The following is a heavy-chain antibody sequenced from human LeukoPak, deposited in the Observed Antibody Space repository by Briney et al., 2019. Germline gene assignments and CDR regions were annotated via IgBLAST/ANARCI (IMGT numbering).Heavy chain of an antibody. V-gene: IGHV1-2*02. J-gene: IGHJ3*02. CDR3: ARGALGYGADLFDI. CDR1: GYTFTDYY. CDR2: INPNTGGR. D-gene: IGHD4-17*01. Sequence: ASVKVSCKTSGYTFTDYYFHWVRQAPGQGLEWMGWINPNTGGRGYAQKFRGRVTMTRDTSISAAYMELSSLRSDDTAVYYCARGALGYGADLFDIWGQGTMVTVSS.